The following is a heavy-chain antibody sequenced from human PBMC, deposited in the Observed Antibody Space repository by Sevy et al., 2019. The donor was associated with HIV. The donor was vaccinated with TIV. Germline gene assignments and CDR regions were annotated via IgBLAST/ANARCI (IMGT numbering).Heavy chain of an antibody. CDR1: GFIFSTYT. V-gene: IGHV3-23*01. Sequence: GGSLRLSCAASGFIFSTYTMTWVRQAPGKGLEWVSGISGSGGSTYYADSLNGRFTIFRDNSKSTVHLQMNGLRAEDTAVYYCAKGDRTFYGLDVWGQGTTVTVSS. CDR3: AKGDRTFYGLDV. J-gene: IGHJ6*02. CDR2: ISGSGGST. D-gene: IGHD3-16*01.